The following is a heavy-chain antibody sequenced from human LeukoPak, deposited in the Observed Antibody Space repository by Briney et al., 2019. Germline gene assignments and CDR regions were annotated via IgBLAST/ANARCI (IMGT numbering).Heavy chain of an antibody. CDR2: INIDGSIT. Sequence: PGGSLRLSCAASGFTFSSYWMHWVRQAPGKGLVWVSRINIDGSITSYADSVKGRFTISRDNSKNTLYLQMNSLRAEDTAVYYCAKGDYDILTGPGYWGQGTLVTVSS. CDR1: GFTFSSYW. D-gene: IGHD3-9*01. V-gene: IGHV3-74*01. J-gene: IGHJ4*02. CDR3: AKGDYDILTGPGY.